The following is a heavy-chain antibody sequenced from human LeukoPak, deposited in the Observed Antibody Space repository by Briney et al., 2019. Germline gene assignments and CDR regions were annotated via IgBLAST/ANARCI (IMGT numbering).Heavy chain of an antibody. CDR3: TTGAPRAYSGSYSNC. D-gene: IGHD1-26*01. J-gene: IGHJ4*02. Sequence: GGSLRLSCAASGFTFTNAWMSWVRQAPGKGLEWLGRIKSKSYGGTTDYAAPVKGRFTFSRDDSKNTLYLQMNSLKTEDTAVYYCTTGAPRAYSGSYSNCWGQGTLVTVSS. CDR1: GFTFTNAW. V-gene: IGHV3-15*01. CDR2: IKSKSYGGTT.